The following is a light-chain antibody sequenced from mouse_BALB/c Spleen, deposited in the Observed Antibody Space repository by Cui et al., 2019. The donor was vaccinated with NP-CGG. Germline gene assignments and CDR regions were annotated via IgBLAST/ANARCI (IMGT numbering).Light chain of an antibody. CDR1: TGAVTTSNY. V-gene: IGLV1*01. CDR2: GTN. CDR3: ALWYSNHWV. J-gene: IGLJ1*01. Sequence: QVAVTQESAVTTSPGETVTLTCRSSTGAVTTSNYANWVQEKPDHLFTGLIGGTNNRAPGVPARFSGSLIGDKAALTITGTQTEDEAIYFCALWYSNHWVFGGGTKLTVL.